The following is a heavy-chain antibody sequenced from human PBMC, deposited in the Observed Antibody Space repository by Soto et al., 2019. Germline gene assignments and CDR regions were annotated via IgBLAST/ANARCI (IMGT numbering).Heavy chain of an antibody. D-gene: IGHD6-19*01. V-gene: IGHV3-30*18. Sequence: QVQLVESGGGVVQPGRSLRLSCEASGFTFSNYGMHWVRQAPGKGLEWVAGISYDGSHKYYADSVKGRFTISRDNSKKILSLQMNSLRGDDTAVYYCAKGPRIAVAGLGDSWGQGTLVSVSS. CDR2: ISYDGSHK. CDR3: AKGPRIAVAGLGDS. CDR1: GFTFSNYG. J-gene: IGHJ5*01.